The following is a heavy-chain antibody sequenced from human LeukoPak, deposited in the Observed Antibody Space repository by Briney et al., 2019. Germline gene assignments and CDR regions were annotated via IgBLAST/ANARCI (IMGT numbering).Heavy chain of an antibody. V-gene: IGHV1-46*01. D-gene: IGHD1-1*01. CDR3: ARRTTGNPNYYYGMDV. CDR1: GYTFTSYY. Sequence: GASVKVSCKASGYTFTSYYMHWVRQAPGQGLEWMGIINPSGGSTSYAQKFQGRVTMTRDTSTSTVYMELSSLRSEDTAVYYCARRTTGNPNYYYGMDVWGQGTTVTVSS. J-gene: IGHJ6*02. CDR2: INPSGGST.